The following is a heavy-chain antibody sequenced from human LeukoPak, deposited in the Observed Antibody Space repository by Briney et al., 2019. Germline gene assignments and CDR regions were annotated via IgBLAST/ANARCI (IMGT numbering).Heavy chain of an antibody. V-gene: IGHV3-48*03. D-gene: IGHD2-21*02. CDR1: GFTFSSYE. J-gene: IGHJ3*02. CDR3: ARFCGGDCYFRQDAFDI. CDR2: ISSSGSTI. Sequence: GGSLRLSCAASGFTFSSYEMNWVRQPPGKGLEWVSYISSSGSTIYYADSVKGRFTISRDNAKNSLYLQMNSLRAEDTAVYYCARFCGGDCYFRQDAFDIWGQGTMVTVSS.